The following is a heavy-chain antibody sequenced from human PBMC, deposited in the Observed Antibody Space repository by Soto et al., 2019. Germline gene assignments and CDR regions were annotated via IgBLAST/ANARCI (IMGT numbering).Heavy chain of an antibody. CDR2: ISWNSGDK. V-gene: IGHV3-9*01. J-gene: IGHJ4*02. Sequence: GQMVESGGGLVKPGMSLRLSCAASGFRFDDFAMHWVRQGQGKGLEWVSGISWNSGDKDYGDSVKGRFVISRDNDKNSLDLQMNILRPEDTAVYYCVRGRGPMNRGYFFSWGRGTLVIVSP. CDR3: VRGRGPMNRGYFFS. CDR1: GFRFDDFA. D-gene: IGHD2-21*01.